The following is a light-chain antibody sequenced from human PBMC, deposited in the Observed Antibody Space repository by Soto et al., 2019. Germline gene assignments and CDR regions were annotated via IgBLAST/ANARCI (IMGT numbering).Light chain of an antibody. V-gene: IGLV2-14*01. Sequence: QSALAQPASVSGSPGQSITISCTGTSSDFGSFKYVSWYQQHPGKAPKLMIHDVSNRPSGVSSRFSGSKSGNTASLTISGLQADDEADYYCSSYTTSSTYAFGTGTKVTVL. J-gene: IGLJ1*01. CDR3: SSYTTSSTYA. CDR2: DVS. CDR1: SSDFGSFKY.